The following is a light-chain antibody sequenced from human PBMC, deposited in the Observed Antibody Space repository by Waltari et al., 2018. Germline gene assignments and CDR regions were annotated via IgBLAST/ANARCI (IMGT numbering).Light chain of an antibody. CDR2: KAS. Sequence: DIQMTKSPSTLSASVGDRVTITCRASQNINSRLAWYQQKPGKAPNLLIYKASSLESGVPSRFSGSGSGTEFTLTISSLQPDDFATYYCQQYNSYSLTFGGGTKVEIK. V-gene: IGKV1-5*03. CDR1: QNINSR. CDR3: QQYNSYSLT. J-gene: IGKJ4*01.